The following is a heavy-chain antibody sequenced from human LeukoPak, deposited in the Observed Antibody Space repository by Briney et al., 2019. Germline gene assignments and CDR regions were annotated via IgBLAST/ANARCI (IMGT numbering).Heavy chain of an antibody. J-gene: IGHJ6*02. Sequence: PSETLSLTCAVYGASLSALYWGWLRQSPGKGLEWIGEINHSGSTNYNPSLKSRVTISVDTSKNQFSLKLSSVTAADTAVYYCAREGGDSSISGMDVWGQGTTVTVSS. V-gene: IGHV4-34*01. D-gene: IGHD6-13*01. CDR1: GASLSALY. CDR3: AREGGDSSISGMDV. CDR2: INHSGST.